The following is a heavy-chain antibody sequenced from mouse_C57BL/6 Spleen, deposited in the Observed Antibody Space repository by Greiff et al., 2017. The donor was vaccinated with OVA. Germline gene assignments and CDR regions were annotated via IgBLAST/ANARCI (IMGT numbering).Heavy chain of an antibody. CDR2: ISYDGSN. Sequence: EVQLQQSGPGLVKPSQSLSLTCSVTGYSITSGYYWNWIRQFPGNKLEWMGYISYDGSNNYNPSLKNRISITRDTSKNQFFLKLNSVTTEDTATYYCASGWLEGFAYWGQGTLVTVSA. CDR1: GYSITSGYY. CDR3: ASGWLEGFAY. D-gene: IGHD2-2*01. V-gene: IGHV3-6*01. J-gene: IGHJ3*01.